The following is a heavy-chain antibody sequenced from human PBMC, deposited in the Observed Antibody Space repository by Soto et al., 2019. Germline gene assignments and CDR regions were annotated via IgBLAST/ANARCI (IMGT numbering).Heavy chain of an antibody. CDR1: GFTFDDYG. CDR3: ARDYVWGTYWGPFDY. V-gene: IGHV3-20*04. J-gene: IGHJ4*02. Sequence: EVQLVESGGGVVRPGGSLRLPCAASGFTFDDYGMSWVRQAPGKGLEWVSGINWNGGSTGYADSVKGRFTISRDNAKNSLYLQMNSLRAEDTALYYCARDYVWGTYWGPFDYWGQGTLVTVSS. CDR2: INWNGGST. D-gene: IGHD3-16*01.